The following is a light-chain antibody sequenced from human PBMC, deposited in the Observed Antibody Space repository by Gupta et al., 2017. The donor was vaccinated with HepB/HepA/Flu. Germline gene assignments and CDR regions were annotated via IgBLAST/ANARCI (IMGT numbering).Light chain of an antibody. CDR3: DAQADSPNVRV. Sequence: QSVLTQPPSASGTPGQRVTISCSGSSSNIGSNTVTWYQQLPGTAPNLLIYSNNQRPSGVPDRFSGSKSGTSASLAITGPQSEDEADYYCDAQADSPNVRVFGGGTKLTVL. CDR1: SSNIGSNT. J-gene: IGLJ2*01. V-gene: IGLV1-44*01. CDR2: SNN.